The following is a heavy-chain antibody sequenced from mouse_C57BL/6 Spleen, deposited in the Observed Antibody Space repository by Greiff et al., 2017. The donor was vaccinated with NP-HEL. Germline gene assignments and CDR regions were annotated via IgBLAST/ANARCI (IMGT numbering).Heavy chain of an antibody. CDR2: INPNNGGT. D-gene: IGHD4-1*02. CDR3: AREGFYPQLGQGAMDY. J-gene: IGHJ4*01. Sequence: EVQLQQSGPELVKPGASVKIPCKASGYTFTDYNMDWVKQSHGKSLEWIGDINPNNGGTIYNQKFKGKATLTVDKSSSTAYMELRSLTSEDTAVYYCAREGFYPQLGQGAMDYWGQGTSVTVSS. CDR1: GYTFTDYN. V-gene: IGHV1-18*01.